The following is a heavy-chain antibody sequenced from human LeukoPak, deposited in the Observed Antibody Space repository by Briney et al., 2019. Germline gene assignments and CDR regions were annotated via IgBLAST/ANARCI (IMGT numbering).Heavy chain of an antibody. D-gene: IGHD5-24*01. Sequence: PSETLSLTCTVSGGSICSSSYYWGWIRQPPGKGLEWVSDISSSGSTIYYADSVKGRFTISRDNAKNSLYLQMSSLRAEDTAVYYCAREGGDGYNGDGFDIWGQGTMVTVSS. CDR1: GGSICSSSYY. V-gene: IGHV3-11*04. J-gene: IGHJ3*02. CDR2: ISSSGSTI. CDR3: AREGGDGYNGDGFDI.